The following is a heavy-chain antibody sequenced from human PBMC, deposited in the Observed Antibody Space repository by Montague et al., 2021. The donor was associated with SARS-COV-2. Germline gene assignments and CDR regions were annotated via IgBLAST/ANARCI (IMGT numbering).Heavy chain of an antibody. CDR1: GFTFSDYY. J-gene: IGHJ4*02. CDR2: ISSSSSYT. V-gene: IGHV3-11*05. CDR3: ARGGSGYYAAFDY. D-gene: IGHD3-3*01. Sequence: SLRLSCAASGFTFSDYYMSWIRQAPGKGLEWVSYISSSSSYTNYADSVKGRFTISRDNAKNSLYLQMNSLRAEDTAVYHCARGGSGYYAAFDYWGQGTLVTVSS.